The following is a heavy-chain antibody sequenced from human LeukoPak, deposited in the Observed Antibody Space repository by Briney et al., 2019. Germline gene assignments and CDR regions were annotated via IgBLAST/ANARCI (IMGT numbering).Heavy chain of an antibody. V-gene: IGHV3-23*01. Sequence: GGSLRLSCAASGFTFSSYAMSWVRQAPGKGLEWVSPIRGSGGSTYYADSVKGRFTISRDNSKNTLYLQMNSLRAEDTAVYYCAKGLLWGNYYYYGMDVWGQGTTVTVSS. J-gene: IGHJ6*02. D-gene: IGHD2-21*01. CDR2: IRGSGGST. CDR1: GFTFSSYA. CDR3: AKGLLWGNYYYYGMDV.